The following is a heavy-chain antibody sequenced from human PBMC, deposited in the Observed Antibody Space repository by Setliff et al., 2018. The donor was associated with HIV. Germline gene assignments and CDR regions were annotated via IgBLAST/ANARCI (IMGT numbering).Heavy chain of an antibody. J-gene: IGHJ5*02. D-gene: IGHD3-22*01. CDR1: GGSISSPGYY. CDR2: FYYTGSD. CDR3: VRHVDSDTSGHPDWFDP. V-gene: IGHV4-39*01. Sequence: SETLSLTCTVSGGSISSPGYYWSWIRQHPGKGLEWIGYFYYTGSDYYNPSLKSRVTISVDTSKNQFSLNLNSVTAADTAVYYCVRHVDSDTSGHPDWFDPWGQGTLVTVSS.